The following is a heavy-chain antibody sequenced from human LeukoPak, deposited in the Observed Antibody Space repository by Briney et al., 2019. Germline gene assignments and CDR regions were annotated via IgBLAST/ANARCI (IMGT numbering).Heavy chain of an antibody. Sequence: SETLSPTCAVYGGSFSGYYWSWIRQPPGKGLEWIGEINHSGSTNYNPSLKSRVSISVDSSKNQFSLKVSSVTAADTAVYYCARGSDTAAGLYWGQGTLVTVSS. D-gene: IGHD6-13*01. V-gene: IGHV4-34*01. J-gene: IGHJ4*02. CDR2: INHSGST. CDR3: ARGSDTAAGLY. CDR1: GGSFSGYY.